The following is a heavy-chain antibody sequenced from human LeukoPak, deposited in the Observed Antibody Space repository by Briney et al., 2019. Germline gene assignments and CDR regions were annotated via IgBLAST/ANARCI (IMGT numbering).Heavy chain of an antibody. V-gene: IGHV3-23*01. CDR1: GFTFSSYA. J-gene: IGHJ6*02. CDR2: ISGSGGST. CDR3: AKSYSGSYYYYYGMDV. Sequence: GGSLRLPCAASGFTFSSYAMSWVRQAPGKGLEWVSAISGSGGSTHYADSVKGRFTISRDNSKNTLYLQMNSLRAEDTAVYYCAKSYSGSYYYYYGMDVWGQGTTVTVSS. D-gene: IGHD1-26*01.